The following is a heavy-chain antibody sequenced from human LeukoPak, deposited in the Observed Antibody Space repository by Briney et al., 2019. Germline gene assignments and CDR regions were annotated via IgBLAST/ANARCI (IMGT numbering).Heavy chain of an antibody. CDR3: ARGGIRRRYYDSSGYHFDY. CDR2: IYYSGST. J-gene: IGHJ4*02. Sequence: PAETLSLTCTVAGGSISSYYWGWIRQPPGKGLEWIGYIYYSGSTNYNPSLKSRVTISVDTSKNQFSLKLSSVTAADTAVYYCARGGIRRRYYDSSGYHFDYWGQGTLVTVSS. D-gene: IGHD3-22*01. V-gene: IGHV4-59*01. CDR1: GGSISSYY.